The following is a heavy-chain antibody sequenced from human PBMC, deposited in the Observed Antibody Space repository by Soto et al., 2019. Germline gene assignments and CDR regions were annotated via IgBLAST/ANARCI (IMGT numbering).Heavy chain of an antibody. J-gene: IGHJ4*02. V-gene: IGHV3-48*03. CDR1: GFTFSNYE. Sequence: PXGSLRLSCAASGFTFSNYEMNWVRQAPGKGLEWVSYISSTGTTIYYADSVKGRFTISRDNAKNSLYLQMNSLRAEDTAVYYCARENYDSSGFFLDSWGQGTLVTVSS. D-gene: IGHD3-22*01. CDR2: ISSTGTTI. CDR3: ARENYDSSGFFLDS.